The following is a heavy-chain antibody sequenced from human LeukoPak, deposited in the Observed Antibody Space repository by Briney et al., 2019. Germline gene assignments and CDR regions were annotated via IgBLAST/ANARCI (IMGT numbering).Heavy chain of an antibody. V-gene: IGHV1-3*03. J-gene: IGHJ3*02. Sequence: ASVKVSCKASGYTFTSYVIHWVRQAPGQRLEWMGWINAGNGNTQYSQEFQGRVTITRDTSASTAYMELRSLRSEDMAVYYCARDRAPKAVTSEVDAFDMWGQGTMVTVSS. CDR1: GYTFTSYV. D-gene: IGHD4-17*01. CDR3: ARDRAPKAVTSEVDAFDM. CDR2: INAGNGNT.